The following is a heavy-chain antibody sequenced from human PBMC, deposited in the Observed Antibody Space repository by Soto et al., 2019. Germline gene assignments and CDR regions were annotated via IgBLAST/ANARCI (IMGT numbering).Heavy chain of an antibody. CDR1: GYTFTSYD. V-gene: IGHV1-8*01. CDR3: ARRYYDFWSGYHGDWFDP. CDR2: MNPNSGNT. J-gene: IGHJ5*02. Sequence: QVQLVQSGAEVKKPGASVKVSCKASGYTFTSYDINWVRQATGQGLEWMGWMNPNSGNTGYAQKFQGRVTMTRNTSISTAYMELSSLRSEDTAVYYCARRYYDFWSGYHGDWFDPWGQGTLVTVSS. D-gene: IGHD3-3*01.